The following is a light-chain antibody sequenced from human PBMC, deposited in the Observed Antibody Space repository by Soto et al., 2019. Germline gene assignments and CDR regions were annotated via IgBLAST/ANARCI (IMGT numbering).Light chain of an antibody. CDR2: EVS. V-gene: IGLV2-14*01. Sequence: QSALTQPASVSGSPGQSITISCTGTSSDVGGYNYVSWYQQHPGKAPKLMIFEVSNRPSGVSYRFSGSKSGNTASLTISGLQAEDEADYYCSSYTSSNTVGVFGGGTQVTVL. CDR3: SSYTSSNTVGV. J-gene: IGLJ3*02. CDR1: SSDVGGYNY.